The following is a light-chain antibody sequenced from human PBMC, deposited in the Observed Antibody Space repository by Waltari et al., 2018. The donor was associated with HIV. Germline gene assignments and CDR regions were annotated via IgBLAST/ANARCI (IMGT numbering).Light chain of an antibody. J-gene: IGKJ2*01. CDR2: AAS. Sequence: EIVLTQSPGTLSLSPGDRATLSCRASQRLRKFYLAWYQVKPGQAPRLLIYAASNRATGIPDRFSGSGSGTDFTLTISRLEPEDFAVYYCQEHGRSPPYTFGQGTKLEIK. CDR3: QEHGRSPPYT. CDR1: QRLRKFY. V-gene: IGKV3-20*01.